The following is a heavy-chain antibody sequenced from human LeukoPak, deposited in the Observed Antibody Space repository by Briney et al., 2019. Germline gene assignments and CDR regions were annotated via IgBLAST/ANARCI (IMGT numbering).Heavy chain of an antibody. CDR2: INPDGSEK. CDR1: AFSFTTHY. V-gene: IGHV3-7*01. J-gene: IGHJ3*02. CDR3: ARDPAYGALDI. Sequence: GESLRLSCVASAFSFTTHYMSWVRQAPGKGLEWVAIINPDGSEKSYVDSVKGRFTISRDNSDNLLYLNMNNLRAEDTALYYCARDPAYGALDIWGQGTEVTVSS. D-gene: IGHD2-21*01.